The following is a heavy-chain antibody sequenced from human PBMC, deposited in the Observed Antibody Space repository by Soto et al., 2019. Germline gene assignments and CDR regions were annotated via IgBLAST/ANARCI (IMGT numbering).Heavy chain of an antibody. CDR2: INPNSGGT. CDR1: GYTFTGYY. D-gene: IGHD3-22*01. J-gene: IGHJ4*02. V-gene: IGHV1-2*04. CDR3: ARGPYYYDSSGYYSF. Sequence: ASVKVSCKASGYTFTGYYMHWVRQAPGQGLEWMGWINPNSGGTNYAQKFQGWVTMTRDTSISTAYMELSRLRSDDTALYYCARGPYYYDSSGYYSFWRQGTLVTVSS.